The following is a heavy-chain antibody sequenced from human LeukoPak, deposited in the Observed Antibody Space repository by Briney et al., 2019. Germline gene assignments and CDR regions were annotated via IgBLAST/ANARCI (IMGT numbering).Heavy chain of an antibody. CDR3: ARGTYYDFWGGYRYNWFDP. CDR1: GGSISSYY. V-gene: IGHV4-59*01. D-gene: IGHD3-3*01. CDR2: IYYSGST. Sequence: PSETLSLTCTVSGGSISSYYWSWIRQPPGKGLEWIGYIYYSGSTNYNPSLKSRVTISVDTSKNQFSLKLSSVTAADTAVYYCARGTYYDFWGGYRYNWFDPWGQGTLVTVSS. J-gene: IGHJ5*02.